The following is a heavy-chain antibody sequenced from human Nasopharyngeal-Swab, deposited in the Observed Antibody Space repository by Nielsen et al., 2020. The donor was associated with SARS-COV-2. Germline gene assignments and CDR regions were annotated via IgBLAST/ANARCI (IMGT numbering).Heavy chain of an antibody. CDR2: IKSKTDGGTT. D-gene: IGHD5-12*01. J-gene: IGHJ4*02. CDR3: TTDRRYIVATALDY. Sequence: GGSLRLSCAASGFTFSNAWMSWVRQAPGKGLEWVGRIKSKTDGGTTDYAAPVKGRFTISRDASKNTLYLQMNSLKTEDTAVYYCTTDRRYIVATALDYWGQGTLVTVSS. V-gene: IGHV3-15*01. CDR1: GFTFSNAW.